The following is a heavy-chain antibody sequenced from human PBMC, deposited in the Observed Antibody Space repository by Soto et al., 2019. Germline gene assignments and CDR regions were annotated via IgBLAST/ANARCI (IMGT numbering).Heavy chain of an antibody. Sequence: QVQLQQWGAGLLKPSETLSLTCAVYGGSFSGYYWSWIRQPPGKGQEWIGEINHSGSTNYNPSLKSRVTISVDTSKNQFSLKLSSVTAADTAVYYCARGWYIGSDINSDWGQGTLVTVSS. CDR2: INHSGST. J-gene: IGHJ4*02. CDR3: ARGWYIGSDINSD. V-gene: IGHV4-34*01. CDR1: GGSFSGYY. D-gene: IGHD6-13*01.